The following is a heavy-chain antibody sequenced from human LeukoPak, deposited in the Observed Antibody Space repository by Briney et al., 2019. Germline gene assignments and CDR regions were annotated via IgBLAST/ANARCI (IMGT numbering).Heavy chain of an antibody. CDR1: GGSISSYY. CDR2: IYYSGST. J-gene: IGHJ4*02. CDR3: ASNYYGSGSLDY. D-gene: IGHD3-10*01. V-gene: IGHV4-59*08. Sequence: SETLSLTCTVSGGSISSYYWSWIRQPPGKGLEWIGYIYYSGSTNYNPSLKGRVTISVDTSKNQFSLKLSSVTAADTAVYYCASNYYGSGSLDYWGQGNLVTVSS.